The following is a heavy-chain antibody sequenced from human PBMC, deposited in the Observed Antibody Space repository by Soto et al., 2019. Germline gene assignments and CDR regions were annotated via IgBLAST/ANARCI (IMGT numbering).Heavy chain of an antibody. CDR1: GGSISSGDYY. CDR2: IYYSGST. V-gene: IGHV4-30-4*01. J-gene: IGHJ4*02. D-gene: IGHD3-22*01. CDR3: ARGSYYYDSTRYYHY. Sequence: SETLSLTCTVSGGSISSGDYYWSWIRQPPGKGLEWIGYIYYSGSTYYNPSLKSRVTISVDTSKNQFSLKLSSVTAADTAVYYCARGSYYYDSTRYYHYWGQGTLVTVSS.